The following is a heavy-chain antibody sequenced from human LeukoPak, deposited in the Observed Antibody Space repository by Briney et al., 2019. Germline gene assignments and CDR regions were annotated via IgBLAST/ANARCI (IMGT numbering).Heavy chain of an antibody. J-gene: IGHJ4*02. CDR1: GFTFSSYA. D-gene: IGHD3-10*01. CDR3: ARYYFGSGNYRTFDR. Sequence: QPGGSLRLSCAASGFTFSSYAMSWVRQAPGKGLEWVSAISGSGGSTYYADSVKGRFTISRDSAKNSQYLQIYSLRDEDTAVYYCARYYFGSGNYRTFDRWGQGTLVIVSS. V-gene: IGHV3-23*01. CDR2: ISGSGGST.